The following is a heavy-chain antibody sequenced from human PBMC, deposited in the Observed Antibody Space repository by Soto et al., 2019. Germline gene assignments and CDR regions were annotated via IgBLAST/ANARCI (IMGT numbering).Heavy chain of an antibody. CDR3: AKSQEIGTHFFDS. CDR2: IGTAGDT. Sequence: GGSLRLSCEASGFTFSGYDMHWVRQPTGKGLEWVSSIGTAGDTYYAVSVKGRFTISRDNAKNSLSLQMNSLRAGDMAVYFCAKSQEIGTHFFDSWGQGTQVTVSS. J-gene: IGHJ4*02. D-gene: IGHD6-13*01. V-gene: IGHV3-13*01. CDR1: GFTFSGYD.